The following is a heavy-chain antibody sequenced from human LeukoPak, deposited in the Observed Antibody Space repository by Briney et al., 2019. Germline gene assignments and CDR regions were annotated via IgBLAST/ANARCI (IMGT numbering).Heavy chain of an antibody. J-gene: IGHJ3*02. CDR3: ARSGNFDAFDI. Sequence: GGSLRLSCEASGFTFSTYAMHWVRQAPGKGLEWVSVIYSGGSTYYADSVKGRFTISRDNSKNTLYLQMNSLRAEDTAVYYCARSGNFDAFDIWGQGTMVTVSS. CDR1: GFTFSTYA. V-gene: IGHV3-53*01. CDR2: IYSGGST. D-gene: IGHD4-23*01.